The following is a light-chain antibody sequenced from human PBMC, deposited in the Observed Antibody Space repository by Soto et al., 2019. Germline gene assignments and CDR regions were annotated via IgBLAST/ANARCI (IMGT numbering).Light chain of an antibody. CDR1: SSDVGAYNY. V-gene: IGLV2-8*01. CDR2: EVS. Sequence: QSALTQPPSASGSPGQSVTISCTGTSSDVGAYNYVSWYQQHPGKAPKLLIYEVSKRPSGVPDRFSGSKSGNTASLTVSGLQAEDEADYYCSSYTGSNSCVFGGGTKLTV. J-gene: IGLJ3*02. CDR3: SSYTGSNSCV.